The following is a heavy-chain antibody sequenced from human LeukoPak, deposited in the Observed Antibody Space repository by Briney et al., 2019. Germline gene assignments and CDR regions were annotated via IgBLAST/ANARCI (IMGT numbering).Heavy chain of an antibody. CDR2: MNPNTCGP. CDR1: GYSFKVNY. J-gene: IGHJ4*02. CDR3: ARGARITGTNWVRLDYFDY. Sequence: ASVNVSCKASGYSFKVNYIHWGRQAPGQGLERMGRMNPNTCGPMYPQKFQGRVTMPRDTSVNTAYMGLNGLSSDGTAVYYCARGARITGTNWVRLDYFDYWGQGALVTVSS. D-gene: IGHD1-7*01. V-gene: IGHV1-2*06.